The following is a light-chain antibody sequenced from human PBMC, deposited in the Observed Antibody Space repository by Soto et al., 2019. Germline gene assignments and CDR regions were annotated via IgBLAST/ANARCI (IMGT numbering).Light chain of an antibody. CDR3: QQYNSYWT. CDR1: QRFSTW. CDR2: DAS. J-gene: IGKJ1*01. Sequence: DIQMTQSPSTLSASVGDRVTITCRASQRFSTWLAWYQQKPGKAPRLLIYDASSLEGGVPSRFSGRGSGTEFTLTISSLRPDDFATYYCQQYNSYWTFGQGTKVDIK. V-gene: IGKV1-5*01.